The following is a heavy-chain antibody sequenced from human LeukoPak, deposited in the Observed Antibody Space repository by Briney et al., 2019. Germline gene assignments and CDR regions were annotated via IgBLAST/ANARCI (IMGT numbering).Heavy chain of an antibody. CDR1: GGSISSYY. D-gene: IGHD6-13*01. V-gene: IGHV4-4*07. CDR2: IYTSEST. CDR3: ARGIAAAGTFDY. J-gene: IGHJ4*02. Sequence: SETLSLTCTVSGGSISSYYWSWIRQPAGKGLEWIGRIYTSESTNYNPSLKSRVTMSVDTSKNQFSLKLNTVTAADTAVYYCARGIAAAGTFDYWGQGTLVTVSS.